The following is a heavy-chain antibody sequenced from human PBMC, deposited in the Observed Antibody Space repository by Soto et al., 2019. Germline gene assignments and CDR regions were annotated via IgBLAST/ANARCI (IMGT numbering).Heavy chain of an antibody. CDR2: INHGRSA. D-gene: IGHD4-17*01. Sequence: QVQLQQWGAGLLKPSETLSLTCGVHGGSFTHYYWSWIRQPPGKGLEWIGEINHGRSANYNPSLKSRVTISVDTSKKQVSLNMRSVTAADTAVYYCARTIYGAPATPTKPAFDYWGQGPLVTVAS. V-gene: IGHV4-34*01. J-gene: IGHJ4*02. CDR1: GGSFTHYY. CDR3: ARTIYGAPATPTKPAFDY.